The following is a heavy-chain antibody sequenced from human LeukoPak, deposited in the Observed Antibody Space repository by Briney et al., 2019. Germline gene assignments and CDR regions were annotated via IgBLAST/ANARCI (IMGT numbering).Heavy chain of an antibody. V-gene: IGHV1-2*02. CDR1: GYSFTGYY. Sequence: ASVKVSCKASGYSFTGYYMHWVRQAPGQGLEWMGWINPNSGGTKYAQKFKGRVTMTRDTSISTAYMEVSRLKSDDTAVYYCARTNGGYEYNWGQGTRVIVSS. D-gene: IGHD5-12*01. CDR2: INPNSGGT. J-gene: IGHJ4*02. CDR3: ARTNGGYEYN.